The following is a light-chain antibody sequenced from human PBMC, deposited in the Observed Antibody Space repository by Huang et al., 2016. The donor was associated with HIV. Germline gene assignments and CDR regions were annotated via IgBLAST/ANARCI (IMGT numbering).Light chain of an antibody. CDR3: HQYYRTPLT. CDR2: CAS. V-gene: IGKV4-1*01. Sequence: DIVMTQSPDSLAVSLGERAIINCKSSQSVLYSSSTKNYLAWYQQKPGQPPKLLIACASTRQSGVPDLFSGSGSGTDFTLSISSLQAEDVAVYYCHQYYRTPLTFGGGTKVEIK. J-gene: IGKJ4*01. CDR1: QSVLYSSSTKNY.